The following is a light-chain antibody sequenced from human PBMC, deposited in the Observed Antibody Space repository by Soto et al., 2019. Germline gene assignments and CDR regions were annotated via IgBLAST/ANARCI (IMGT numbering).Light chain of an antibody. V-gene: IGLV2-14*01. Sequence: QSALTQPASVSGSPGQSITISCTGTSSDVGAYNYVSWYQQHPGKAPKLMISEVSNRPSGVSNRFSGSKSGNTASLTISGLQAEDEGDYYCSSYTSGSTWVFGGGTKVTVL. J-gene: IGLJ3*02. CDR3: SSYTSGSTWV. CDR1: SSDVGAYNY. CDR2: EVS.